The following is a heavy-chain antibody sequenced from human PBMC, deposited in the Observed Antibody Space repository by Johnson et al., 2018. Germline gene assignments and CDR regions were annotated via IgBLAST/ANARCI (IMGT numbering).Heavy chain of an antibody. Sequence: VQLVQSGGGVVRPGGSLRLSCAASGFTFDDYAMHWVRQAPGKGLEWVSGIIWNSGTIGYADSVKGRFTISRDNAKNSLYLQMNSLRAEDTALYYCAKESPMTPVINAFDIWGQGTMVTVSS. D-gene: IGHD4-11*01. CDR3: AKESPMTPVINAFDI. CDR1: GFTFDDYA. CDR2: IIWNSGTI. J-gene: IGHJ3*02. V-gene: IGHV3-9*01.